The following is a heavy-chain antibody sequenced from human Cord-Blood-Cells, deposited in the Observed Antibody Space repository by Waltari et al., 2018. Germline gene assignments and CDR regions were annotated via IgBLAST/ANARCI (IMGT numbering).Heavy chain of an antibody. CDR2: INACKGNT. V-gene: IGHV1-3*01. D-gene: IGHD2-8*02. CDR1: GYTITIYA. CDR3: ARVRYRWYLDY. Sequence: QLHLVQSGAEVQKLGASVKVSRKASGYTITIYAIHCLRQAPGQSLDWMGWINACKGNTKYSQKSQVRVSITTDTSASTAYMGLSSLRSEDTAVYYCARVRYRWYLDYWGQGTLVSVSS. J-gene: IGHJ4*02.